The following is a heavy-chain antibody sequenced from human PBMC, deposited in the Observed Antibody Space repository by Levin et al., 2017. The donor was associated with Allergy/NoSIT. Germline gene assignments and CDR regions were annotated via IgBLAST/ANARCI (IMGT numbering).Heavy chain of an antibody. V-gene: IGHV1-2*02. D-gene: IGHD6-13*01. CDR3: AREYSSSWYVKPKNSGIFDY. Sequence: ASVKVSCKASGYTFTGYYMHWVRQAPGQGLEWMGWINPNSGGTNYAQKFQGRVTMTRDTSISTAYMELSRLRSDDTAVYYCAREYSSSWYVKPKNSGIFDYWGQGTLVTVSS. CDR1: GYTFTGYY. J-gene: IGHJ4*02. CDR2: INPNSGGT.